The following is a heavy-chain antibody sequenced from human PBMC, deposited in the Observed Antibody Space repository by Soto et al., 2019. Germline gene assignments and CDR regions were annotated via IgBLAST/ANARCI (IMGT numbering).Heavy chain of an antibody. CDR3: AKGLGSSGWYYYYYGMDV. CDR1: GFTFSSYA. D-gene: IGHD6-19*01. Sequence: GGSLRLSCAATGFTFSSYAMSWVRQAPGKGLEWVSAISGSGGSTYYADSVKGRFTISRDNSKNTLYLQMNSLRAADTAVYYCAKGLGSSGWYYYYYGMDVWGQGTTVTVSS. V-gene: IGHV3-23*01. CDR2: ISGSGGST. J-gene: IGHJ6*02.